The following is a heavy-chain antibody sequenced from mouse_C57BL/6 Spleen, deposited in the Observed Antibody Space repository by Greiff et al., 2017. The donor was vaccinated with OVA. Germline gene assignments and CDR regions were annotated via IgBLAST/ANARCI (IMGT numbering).Heavy chain of an antibody. V-gene: IGHV1-80*01. CDR2: IYPGDGDT. CDR3: AREGGGYFDY. Sequence: QVQLQQSGAELVKPGASVKISCKASGYAFSSYWMNWAKQRPGKGLEWIGQIYPGDGDTNYNGKFKGKATLTADKSSSTAYMQLSSLTSEDSAVYFCAREGGGYFDYWGQGTTLTVSS. J-gene: IGHJ2*01. CDR1: GYAFSSYW.